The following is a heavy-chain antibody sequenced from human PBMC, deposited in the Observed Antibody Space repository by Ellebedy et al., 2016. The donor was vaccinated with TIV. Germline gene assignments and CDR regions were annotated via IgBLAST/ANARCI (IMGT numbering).Heavy chain of an antibody. Sequence: ASVKVSCXASGYTFTRYDINWVRQATGQGLEWMGWMNLNSGNTGYAQKFQGRVTMTRNTSISTAYMELSSLRSEDTAVYYCARKEISAGYCSSTSCYRAYWYFDLWGRGTLVTVSS. CDR3: ARKEISAGYCSSTSCYRAYWYFDL. V-gene: IGHV1-8*01. D-gene: IGHD2-2*01. CDR2: MNLNSGNT. J-gene: IGHJ2*01. CDR1: GYTFTRYD.